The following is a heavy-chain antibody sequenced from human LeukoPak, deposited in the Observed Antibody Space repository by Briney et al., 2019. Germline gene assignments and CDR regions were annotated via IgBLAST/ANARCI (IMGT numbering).Heavy chain of an antibody. J-gene: IGHJ4*02. V-gene: IGHV4-34*01. CDR3: ARRAYCGGDCYQEGFIGFDY. CDR1: GGSFSGYY. Sequence: SETLSLTCAVSGGSFSGYYWSWIRQPPGKGLEWIGEINHSGSTNYNPSLKSRVTISVDTSKNQFSLKLSSVTAADTAVYYCARRAYCGGDCYQEGFIGFDYWGQGTLVTVSS. D-gene: IGHD2-21*02. CDR2: INHSGST.